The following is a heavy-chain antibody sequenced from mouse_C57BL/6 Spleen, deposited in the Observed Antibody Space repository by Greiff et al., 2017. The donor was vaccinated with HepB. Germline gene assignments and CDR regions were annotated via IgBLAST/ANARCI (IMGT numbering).Heavy chain of an antibody. CDR2: ISDGGSYT. CDR1: GFTFSSYA. Sequence: EVQVVESGGGLVKPGGSLKLSCAASGFTFSSYAMSWVRQTPEKRLEWVATISDGGSYTYYPDNVKGRFTISRDNAKNNLYLQMSHLKSEDTAMYYCAREDWDYWGQGTSVTVSS. CDR3: AREDWDY. J-gene: IGHJ4*01. V-gene: IGHV5-4*01.